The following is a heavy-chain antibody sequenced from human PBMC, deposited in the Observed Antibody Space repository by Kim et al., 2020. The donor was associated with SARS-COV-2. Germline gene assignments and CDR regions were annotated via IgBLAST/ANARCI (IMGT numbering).Heavy chain of an antibody. Sequence: SETLSLTCAVYGGSFSGYYWSWIRQPPGKGLEWIGEINHSGSTNYNPSLKSRVTISVDTSKNQFSLKLSSVTAADTAVYYCARGGISMVLRSWYYYGMDVWGQGTTVTVSS. V-gene: IGHV4-34*01. CDR2: INHSGST. D-gene: IGHD3-10*01. CDR3: ARGGISMVLRSWYYYGMDV. J-gene: IGHJ6*02. CDR1: GGSFSGYY.